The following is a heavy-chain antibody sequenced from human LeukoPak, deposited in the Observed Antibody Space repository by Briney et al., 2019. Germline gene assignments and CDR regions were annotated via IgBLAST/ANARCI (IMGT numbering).Heavy chain of an antibody. CDR2: IIPIFGTA. J-gene: IGHJ6*03. CDR1: GGTFSSYA. V-gene: IGHV1-69*05. Sequence: GASVKVSCKASGGTFSSYAISWVRQAPGQGLEWMGGIIPIFGTANYAQKFQGRVTITTDESTSTAYMELSSLRSEDTAMYYCARSFEYSSSSWDYYYYMDVWGKGTTVTVSS. D-gene: IGHD6-6*01. CDR3: ARSFEYSSSSWDYYYYMDV.